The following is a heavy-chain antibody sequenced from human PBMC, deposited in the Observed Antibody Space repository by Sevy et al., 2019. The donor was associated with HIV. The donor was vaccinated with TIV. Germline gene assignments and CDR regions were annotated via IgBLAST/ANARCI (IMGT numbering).Heavy chain of an antibody. V-gene: IGHV3-7*01. D-gene: IGHD2-15*01. CDR2: IKEDGSAK. Sequence: GGSLRLSCAASGFIFRRYWMTWVRQAPGKGLEWVANIKEDGSAKNYVDSVKGRFTMSRDSAKNTLYLQMNSLRAEDTAVYFCVAANTWQDYWGQGTLVTVSS. J-gene: IGHJ4*02. CDR3: VAANTWQDY. CDR1: GFIFRRYW.